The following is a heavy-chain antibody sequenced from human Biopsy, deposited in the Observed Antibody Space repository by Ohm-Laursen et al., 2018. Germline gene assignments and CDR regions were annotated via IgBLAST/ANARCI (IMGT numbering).Heavy chain of an antibody. D-gene: IGHD6-13*01. Sequence: SLRLSCSASRFTFSTYGMHWVRQAPGKGLEWVAVISFDGSDQRYADSVKGRFTISRDNSKNTLYLQMNSLRAEDTAVFYCVKDRGAAGTDYYYGMDVWGQGTTVTVSS. CDR3: VKDRGAAGTDYYYGMDV. CDR1: RFTFSTYG. CDR2: ISFDGSDQ. V-gene: IGHV3-30*18. J-gene: IGHJ6*01.